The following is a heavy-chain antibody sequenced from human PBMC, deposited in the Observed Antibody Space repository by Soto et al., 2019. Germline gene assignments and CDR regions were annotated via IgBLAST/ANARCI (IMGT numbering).Heavy chain of an antibody. CDR1: GGSISSSSYY. J-gene: IGHJ4*02. Sequence: TSETLSLTCTVSGGSISSSSYYWGWIRQPPGKGLEWIGSIYYSGSTYYNPSLKSRVTVSVDTSKNQFSLKLSSVTAADTAVYYCARHAGPAYYYGSGIFYWGQGTLVTVS. V-gene: IGHV4-39*01. CDR2: IYYSGST. D-gene: IGHD3-10*01. CDR3: ARHAGPAYYYGSGIFY.